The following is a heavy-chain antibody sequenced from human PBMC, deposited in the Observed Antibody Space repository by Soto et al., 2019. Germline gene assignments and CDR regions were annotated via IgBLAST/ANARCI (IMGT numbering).Heavy chain of an antibody. D-gene: IGHD6-13*01. Sequence: QVQLAESGGGLVKPGGSLRLSCAASGFTFSDYYMSWIRQAPGKGLEWVSYINSSSSYTNYADSVKGRFTISRDNAKNSLYLQMNSLRAEDTAVYYCARTIAAAGGRRYFDLWGRGTLVTVSS. CDR1: GFTFSDYY. CDR3: ARTIAAAGGRRYFDL. CDR2: INSSSSYT. V-gene: IGHV3-11*05. J-gene: IGHJ2*01.